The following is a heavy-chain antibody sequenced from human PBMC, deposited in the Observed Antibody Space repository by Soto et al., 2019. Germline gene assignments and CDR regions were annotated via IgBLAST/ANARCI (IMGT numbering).Heavy chain of an antibody. J-gene: IGHJ4*02. D-gene: IGHD5-12*01. CDR1: GYTFTNYA. CDR3: ARVSGYYLPDY. Sequence: QVQLVQSGAEEKKPGASVKVSCKASGYTFTNYAMHWVRQAPGQRLEWMGWINAGNGNTKYSQTFQGRVTITRDTSASTAYMELSSLRSEHTAVYYCARVSGYYLPDYWGQGTLVTVSS. V-gene: IGHV1-3*05. CDR2: INAGNGNT.